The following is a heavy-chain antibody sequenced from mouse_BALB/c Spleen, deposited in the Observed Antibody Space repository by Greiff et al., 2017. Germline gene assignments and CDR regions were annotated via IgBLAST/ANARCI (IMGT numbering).Heavy chain of an antibody. CDR1: GYSFTVYF. CDR2: INPYNGDT. D-gene: IGHD4-1*01. Sequence: VQLQQSGPELVKPGASVKISCKASGYSFTVYFMNWVKQSHGKSLEWIGRINPYNGDTFYNQKFKGKATLTVDKSSSTAHMELLSLTSEDSAVYYCGRLTGTDDYWGQGTTLTVSS. V-gene: IGHV1-37*01. CDR3: GRLTGTDDY. J-gene: IGHJ2*01.